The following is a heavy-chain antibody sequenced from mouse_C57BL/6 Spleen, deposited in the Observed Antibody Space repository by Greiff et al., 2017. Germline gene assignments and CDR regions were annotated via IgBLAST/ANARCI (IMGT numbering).Heavy chain of an antibody. CDR1: GYSITSGYY. CDR2: ISYDGSN. CDR3: ARDLYYGSRYWYFDV. J-gene: IGHJ1*03. V-gene: IGHV3-6*01. D-gene: IGHD1-1*01. Sequence: EVKVEESGPGLVKPSQSLSLTCSVTGYSITSGYYWNWIRQFPGNKLEWMGYISYDGSNNYNPSLKNRISITRDTSKNQFFLKLNSVTTEDTATYYCARDLYYGSRYWYFDVWGTGTTVTVSS.